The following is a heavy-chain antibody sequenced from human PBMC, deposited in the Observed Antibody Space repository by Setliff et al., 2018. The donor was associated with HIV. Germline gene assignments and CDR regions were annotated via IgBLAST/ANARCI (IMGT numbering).Heavy chain of an antibody. V-gene: IGHV4-4*02. CDR2: IYHSGST. CDR1: GDSIISSNW. D-gene: IGHD3-10*01. Sequence: SETLSLTCAVSGDSIISSNWWSWVRQPPGKGLEWIGEIYHSGSTNYNPSLKSRVSISVDTSKNQFALRLSSVTAADTAVYYCARDRALRFSKSPSFNYFDVWGQGALVTVSS. CDR3: ARDRALRFSKSPSFNYFDV. J-gene: IGHJ4*02.